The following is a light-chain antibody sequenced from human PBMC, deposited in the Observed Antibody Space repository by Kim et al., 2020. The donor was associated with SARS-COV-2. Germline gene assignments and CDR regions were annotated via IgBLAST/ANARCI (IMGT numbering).Light chain of an antibody. Sequence: PGERVTLSCRARQGISNKLAWYQQKPGQAPRLRIYGASTRATGIPARFSGSGSGTEFTLDISSLQSEDFAVYYCQQYYNWPPVTFGGGTKVEIK. V-gene: IGKV3-15*01. CDR1: QGISNK. CDR3: QQYYNWPPVT. J-gene: IGKJ4*01. CDR2: GAS.